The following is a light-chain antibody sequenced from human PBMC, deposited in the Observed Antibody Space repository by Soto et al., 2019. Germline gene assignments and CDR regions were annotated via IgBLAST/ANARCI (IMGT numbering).Light chain of an antibody. CDR2: DAS. CDR1: QSINRH. J-gene: IGKJ4*01. CDR3: QQRGNWPPVT. Sequence: EIVLTQSPATLSLSPGERATLSCRASQSINRHLAWYRQKPGQAPRLLIYDASNRATGIPARFSGSGSGTDFTLTISSLEPEDFGVYYCQQRGNWPPVTFGGGTK. V-gene: IGKV3-11*01.